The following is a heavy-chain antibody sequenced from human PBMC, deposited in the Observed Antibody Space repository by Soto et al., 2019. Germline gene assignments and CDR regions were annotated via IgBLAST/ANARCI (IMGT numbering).Heavy chain of an antibody. J-gene: IGHJ5*02. Sequence: XETLSLTFAVSGGSISSSHWWSWVRQPPGNGLEWIVEIYHSGSTDYNPSLKSRVTIAVDKSKNQFSLKLSSVKAADPAVYYCARDTNVVVPAARSGFDTWGQGTLVTVSS. V-gene: IGHV4-4*02. CDR1: GGSISSSHW. CDR2: IYHSGST. CDR3: ARDTNVVVPAARSGFDT. D-gene: IGHD2-2*01.